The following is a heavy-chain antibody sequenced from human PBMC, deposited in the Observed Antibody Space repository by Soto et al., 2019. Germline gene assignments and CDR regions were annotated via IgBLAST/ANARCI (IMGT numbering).Heavy chain of an antibody. CDR1: GGTFSSYA. CDR3: AAMVRVGISSQDYFYGMDV. J-gene: IGHJ6*02. D-gene: IGHD3-10*01. V-gene: IGHV1-69*01. CDR2: IIPIFGTA. Sequence: QVQLVQSGAEVKKPGSSVKVSCKASGGTFSSYAISWVRQAPGQGLEWMGGIIPIFGTANYAQKFQGRVTITADESTSTAYMELSSLRAEDTAVYYCAAMVRVGISSQDYFYGMDVWGQGTTVTVSS.